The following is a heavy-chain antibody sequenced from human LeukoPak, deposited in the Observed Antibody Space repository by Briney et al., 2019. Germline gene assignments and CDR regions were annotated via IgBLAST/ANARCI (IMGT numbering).Heavy chain of an antibody. Sequence: GSLRLSCAASGFTFNDYYMSWIRQPPGKGLEWIGYIYYSGSTNYNPSLKSRVTISVDTSKNQFSLKLSSVTAADTAVYYCARGVRGGDVWGKGTTVTISS. CDR2: IYYSGST. J-gene: IGHJ6*04. CDR1: GFTFNDYY. CDR3: ARGVRGGDV. V-gene: IGHV4-59*01.